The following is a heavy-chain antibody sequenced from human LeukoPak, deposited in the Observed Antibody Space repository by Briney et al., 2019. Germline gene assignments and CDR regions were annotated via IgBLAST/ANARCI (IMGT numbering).Heavy chain of an antibody. CDR3: ARGTEWLGEYYYGMDV. CDR2: IIPIFGTA. V-gene: IGHV1-69*13. D-gene: IGHD5-12*01. CDR1: GYTFTSYD. J-gene: IGHJ6*02. Sequence: SVKVSCKASGYTFTSYDINWVRQAPGQGLEWMGGIIPIFGTANYAQKFQGRVTITADESTSTAYMELSSLRSEDTAVYYCARGTEWLGEYYYGMDVWAKGPRSPSP.